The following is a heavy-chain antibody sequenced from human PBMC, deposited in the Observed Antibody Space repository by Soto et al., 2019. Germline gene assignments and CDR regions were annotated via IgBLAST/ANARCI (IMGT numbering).Heavy chain of an antibody. V-gene: IGHV5-10-1*01. Sequence: PGESLKISCKGSGYSFTSYWISWVRQMPGKGLEWMGRIDPSDSYTNYSPSFQGHVTISADKSISTAYLQWSSLKASDTAMYYCARHTRGYSSGWFIGYWGQGTLVTVSS. CDR1: GYSFTSYW. CDR3: ARHTRGYSSGWFIGY. D-gene: IGHD6-19*01. CDR2: IDPSDSYT. J-gene: IGHJ4*02.